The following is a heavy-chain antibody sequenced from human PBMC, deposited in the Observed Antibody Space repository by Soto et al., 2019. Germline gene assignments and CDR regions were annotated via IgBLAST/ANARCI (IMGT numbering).Heavy chain of an antibody. CDR3: ARGRGAAADYFVF. D-gene: IGHD6-13*01. V-gene: IGHV3-11*05. Sequence: GGSLRLSCAVSGFTFSDYYMTWIRQAPGKGLEWVSYISSSTSHTNYADSVKGRFTISRDNAKNSLFLQMNSLRAEDTAVYYCARGRGAAADYFVFWGQGTLVTVSS. CDR2: ISSSTSHT. J-gene: IGHJ4*02. CDR1: GFTFSDYY.